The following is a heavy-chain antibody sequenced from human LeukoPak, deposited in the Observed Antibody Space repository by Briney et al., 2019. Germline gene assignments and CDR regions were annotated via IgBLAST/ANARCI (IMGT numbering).Heavy chain of an antibody. D-gene: IGHD3-10*01. Sequence: PGGSLRLSCAASGLTFNKSWMHWVRQGPGKGLEWVSRINNDGSGTSYAGSVKGRFTISRDNSKNTLYLQMNSLRAEDTAVYYCAKSGDGYGSGSYYGPFDYWGQGTLVTVSS. CDR2: INNDGSGT. CDR1: GLTFNKSW. J-gene: IGHJ4*02. V-gene: IGHV3-74*01. CDR3: AKSGDGYGSGSYYGPFDY.